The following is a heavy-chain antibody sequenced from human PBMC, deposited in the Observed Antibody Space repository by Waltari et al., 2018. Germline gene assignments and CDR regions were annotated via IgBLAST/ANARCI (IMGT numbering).Heavy chain of an antibody. V-gene: IGHV3-48*03. CDR2: ISSSGSTI. J-gene: IGHJ6*02. D-gene: IGHD3-16*02. Sequence: EVQLVESGGGLVQPGGSLRLSCAASGFTFSSYEMNWVRQAPGKGREWVSYISSSGSTIYYADSVKGRFTIARDNAKNSLYLQMNSLRAEDTAVYYCARGRYYVWGSYRDYYGMDVWGQGTTVTVSS. CDR3: ARGRYYVWGSYRDYYGMDV. CDR1: GFTFSSYE.